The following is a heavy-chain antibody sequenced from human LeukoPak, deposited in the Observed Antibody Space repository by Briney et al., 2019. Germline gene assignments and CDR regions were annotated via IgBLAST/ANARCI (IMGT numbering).Heavy chain of an antibody. V-gene: IGHV3-43*02. Sequence: GGSLRLSCIASGLPIADFAMHWVRQAPGKGLEWVSLISGDGVSTFYADSVKGRFSISRDNSKNSLYLEMNSLRTEDAAMYYCAKESGKFDYWGQGTLVAVSS. CDR2: ISGDGVST. CDR3: AKESGKFDY. J-gene: IGHJ4*02. CDR1: GLPIADFA.